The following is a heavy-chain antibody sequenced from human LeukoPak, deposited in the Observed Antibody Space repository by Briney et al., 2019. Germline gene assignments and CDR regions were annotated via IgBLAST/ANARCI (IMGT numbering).Heavy chain of an antibody. Sequence: PSETLSLTRAVYGGSFSGYYWSWIRQPPGKGLEWIGEINHSGSTNYNPSLKSRVTISVDTSKNQFSLKLSSVTAADTAVYYCASRATYYYDSSGPRRAFDIWGQGAMVTVSS. CDR1: GGSFSGYY. J-gene: IGHJ3*02. D-gene: IGHD3-22*01. CDR3: ASRATYYYDSSGPRRAFDI. CDR2: INHSGST. V-gene: IGHV4-34*01.